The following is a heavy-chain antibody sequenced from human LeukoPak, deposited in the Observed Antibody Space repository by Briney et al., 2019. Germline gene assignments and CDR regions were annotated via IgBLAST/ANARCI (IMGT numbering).Heavy chain of an antibody. CDR2: FSYSGST. CDR1: GSSISNYY. Sequence: PSESLSLTCTISGSSISNYYWTWIRQPPGKGLEWIGFFSYSGSTSYNPSLKSRVTISLDTSKNQFSLKLSSVTAADTAVYYCARAYYFDSSGYDDAFDIWGQGTMVTVSS. D-gene: IGHD3-22*01. V-gene: IGHV4-59*01. J-gene: IGHJ3*02. CDR3: ARAYYFDSSGYDDAFDI.